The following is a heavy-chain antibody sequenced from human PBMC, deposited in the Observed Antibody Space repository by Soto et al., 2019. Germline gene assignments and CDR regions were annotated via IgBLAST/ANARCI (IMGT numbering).Heavy chain of an antibody. V-gene: IGHV3-30-3*01. Sequence: GGSLRLSCAASGFTFSSYAMHWVRQAPGKGLEWVAVISYDGSNKYSADSAKGRFTISRDNSKNTLYLQMNSLRAEDTAVYYCARDRVRYGDHFDYWGQGTLVTVSS. CDR3: ARDRVRYGDHFDY. CDR1: GFTFSSYA. D-gene: IGHD4-17*01. CDR2: ISYDGSNK. J-gene: IGHJ4*02.